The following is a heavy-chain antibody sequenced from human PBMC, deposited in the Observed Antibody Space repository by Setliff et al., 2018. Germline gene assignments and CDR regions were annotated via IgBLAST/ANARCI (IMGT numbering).Heavy chain of an antibody. CDR3: ARLIPIAAAMYYFDY. CDR2: IYYSGNT. V-gene: IGHV4-39*01. Sequence: PSETLSLTCTVSGGSISSSSYYWGWIRQPPGKGLEWIGSIYYSGNTYYNPSLKSRVTIGVDTSKNQFSLKLSSVTAADTAVYYCARLIPIAAAMYYFDYWGQGTLVTAPQ. D-gene: IGHD6-13*01. CDR1: GGSISSSSYY. J-gene: IGHJ4*02.